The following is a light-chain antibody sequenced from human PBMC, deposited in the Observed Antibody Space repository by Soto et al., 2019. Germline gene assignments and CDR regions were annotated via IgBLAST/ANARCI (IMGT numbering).Light chain of an antibody. J-gene: IGLJ2*01. CDR3: SSYAGYSTSVV. CDR2: EAN. CDR1: SSDVGSYNL. Sequence: ALTQPASVSGSPGQSITISCTGTSSDVGSYNLVSWYQQHPGKAPKLMIYEANKRPSGVSDRFSGSKSGNTASLTISGLQAEDEAEYYCSSYAGYSTSVVFGGGTKVTVL. V-gene: IGLV2-23*01.